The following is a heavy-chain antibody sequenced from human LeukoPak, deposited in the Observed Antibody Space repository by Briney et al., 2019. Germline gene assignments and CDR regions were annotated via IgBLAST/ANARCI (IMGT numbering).Heavy chain of an antibody. D-gene: IGHD3-22*01. CDR2: ISDGGSTT. V-gene: IGHV3-74*01. CDR3: SRSAYYDGSGNYYDY. J-gene: IGHJ4*02. CDR1: GFTFSSYW. Sequence: GGSLRLSCAASGFTFSSYWMHWVRQAPGKGLVWVSRISDGGSTTTYADSVEGRFTISRDNAKNTLYLQMNGLRAEDTAVYYCSRSAYYDGSGNYYDYWGQGTLVTVSS.